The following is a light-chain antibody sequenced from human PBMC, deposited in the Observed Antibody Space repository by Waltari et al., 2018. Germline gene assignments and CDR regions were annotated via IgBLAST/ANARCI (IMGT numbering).Light chain of an antibody. CDR1: SSDIGGYNY. V-gene: IGLV2-14*03. J-gene: IGLJ2*01. CDR3: SSYTSSITVV. CDR2: DVS. Sequence: QSALTQPASVSGSHGQSITISCTGTSSDIGGYNYVSWYQQHPGKAPKLIIYDVSNRPSGASSRFSGSKSGNTASLTISGLQAEDEADYYCSSYTSSITVVFGGGTTLTVL.